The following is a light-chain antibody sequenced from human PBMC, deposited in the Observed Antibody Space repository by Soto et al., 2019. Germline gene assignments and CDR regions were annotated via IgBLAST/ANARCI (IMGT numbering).Light chain of an antibody. Sequence: EIVLTQSPATLSFSPGERATLSCRASQSVSSYLAWYQQKPGQAPRLLIYDASNRATGIPARFSGSGSGTDFTLTISSLEPEDFAVYHCQQRSNWPELTFGGWNKVDIX. CDR2: DAS. V-gene: IGKV3-11*01. J-gene: IGKJ4*01. CDR1: QSVSSY. CDR3: QQRSNWPELT.